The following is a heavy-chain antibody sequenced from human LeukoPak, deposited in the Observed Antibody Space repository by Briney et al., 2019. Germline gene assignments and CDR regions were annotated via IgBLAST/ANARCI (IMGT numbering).Heavy chain of an antibody. CDR3: ARDASVDTAMAHNWFDP. V-gene: IGHV1-18*01. Sequence: GASVKVSCKASGYTYTSYGISWVRQAPGQGLEWMGWISAYNGNTNYAQKFQGRVTMTRDTSASTVYMELSSLRSEDTAVYYCARDASVDTAMAHNWFDPWGQGTLVTVSS. CDR2: ISAYNGNT. J-gene: IGHJ5*02. CDR1: GYTYTSYG. D-gene: IGHD5-18*01.